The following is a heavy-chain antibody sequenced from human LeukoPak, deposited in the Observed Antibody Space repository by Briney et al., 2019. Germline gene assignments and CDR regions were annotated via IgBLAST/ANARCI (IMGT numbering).Heavy chain of an antibody. CDR3: ARIRSVPRYDSSGYQLGYFDY. J-gene: IGHJ4*02. D-gene: IGHD3-22*01. Sequence: SETLSLTCTVSGGSISSGSYYGSWIRQPAGKGLEWIGRNYTRGSTNYNPSLKSRVTISVDTSKNQFSLKLRFVTAADTAVYYCARIRSVPRYDSSGYQLGYFDYWGQGTLVTVSS. V-gene: IGHV4-61*02. CDR2: NYTRGST. CDR1: GGSISSGSYY.